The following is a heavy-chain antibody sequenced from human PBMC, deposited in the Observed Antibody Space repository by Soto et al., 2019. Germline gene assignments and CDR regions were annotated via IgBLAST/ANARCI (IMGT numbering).Heavy chain of an antibody. J-gene: IGHJ5*02. Sequence: ASVKVSCKASGFSFTGYYIHWLRQAPGQGLEWMGWVNAHSGGTEYAQKFQGRVTLTRDTSIATAYLTLTSLTSDDTALYYCAKDLTRQLAYWLDPWGQGTQVTVS. D-gene: IGHD6-6*01. CDR2: VNAHSGGT. V-gene: IGHV1-2*02. CDR3: AKDLTRQLAYWLDP. CDR1: GFSFTGYY.